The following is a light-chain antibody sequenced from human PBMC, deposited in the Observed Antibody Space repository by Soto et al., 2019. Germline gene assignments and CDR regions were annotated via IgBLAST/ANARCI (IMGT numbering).Light chain of an antibody. J-gene: IGKJ4*01. CDR2: SAS. V-gene: IGKV1-9*01. Sequence: IQLTQSPASLSSSVGERVTITCRASQGITSYLAWYQQRPGQAPGLLIYSASTLHSGVPSRFSGSGYGTDFSLTISNLQPEDFATYYCQQLYSHPLTFGGGTKVEIK. CDR1: QGITSY. CDR3: QQLYSHPLT.